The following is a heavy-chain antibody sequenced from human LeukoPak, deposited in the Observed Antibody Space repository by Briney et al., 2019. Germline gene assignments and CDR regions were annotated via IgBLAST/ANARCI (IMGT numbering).Heavy chain of an antibody. D-gene: IGHD4-17*01. CDR1: GYTFTSYD. V-gene: IGHV1-18*01. CDR3: ARGRYGDTHFDY. J-gene: IGHJ4*02. CDR2: ISAYNGNT. Sequence: ASVKVSCKASGYTFTSYDINWVRQAPGQGLEWMGWISAYNGNTNYAQKLQGRVTMTTDTSTSTAYMELRSLRSDDTAVYYCARGRYGDTHFDYWGQGTLVTVSS.